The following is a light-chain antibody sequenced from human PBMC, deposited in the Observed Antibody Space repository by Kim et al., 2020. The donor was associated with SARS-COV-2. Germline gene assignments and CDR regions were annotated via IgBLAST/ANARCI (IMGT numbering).Light chain of an antibody. CDR3: QTWGTGPWV. Sequence: ASVKLTCTLSSGHSSCVIAWHQQEPEKGPRYLMKLNSDGSHSKGDGIPDRFAGSNSGAERYLTISRLQSEGEADYYCQTWGTGPWVFGGGTQRTVL. J-gene: IGLJ3*02. V-gene: IGLV4-69*01. CDR1: SGHSSCV. CDR2: LNSDGSH.